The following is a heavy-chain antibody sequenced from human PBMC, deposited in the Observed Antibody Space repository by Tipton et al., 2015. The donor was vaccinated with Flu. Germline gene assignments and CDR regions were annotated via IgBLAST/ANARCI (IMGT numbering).Heavy chain of an antibody. J-gene: IGHJ4*02. CDR3: ARDWGGYYLYYFDY. Sequence: GLVKPSQTLSLTCAISGDSVSSYSDAWSWIRQSPSRGLEWLGRTYYRSRWYFDYAVSVRSRITIIPDTSKNQFSLQWNSVTAADTAVYYCARDWGGYYLYYFDYWGQGTLVTVSS. CDR2: TYYRSRWYF. D-gene: IGHD5-12*01. V-gene: IGHV6-1*01. CDR1: GDSVSSYSDA.